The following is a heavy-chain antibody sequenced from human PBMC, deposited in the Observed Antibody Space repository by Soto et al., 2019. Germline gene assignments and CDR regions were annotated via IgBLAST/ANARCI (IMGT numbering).Heavy chain of an antibody. CDR3: ARNYFYGERRGDWFDP. D-gene: IGHD4-17*01. CDR2: IIPIFGTA. J-gene: IGHJ5*02. V-gene: IGHV1-69*01. Sequence: QVQLVQSGAEVKKPGSSVKVSCKASGGTFSSYAISWVRQAPGQGLEWMGGIIPIFGTANYTQKFQGRVTITADESTSTAYMELSSVRSEDRAVYYCARNYFYGERRGDWFDPWGQGTLVTVSS. CDR1: GGTFSSYA.